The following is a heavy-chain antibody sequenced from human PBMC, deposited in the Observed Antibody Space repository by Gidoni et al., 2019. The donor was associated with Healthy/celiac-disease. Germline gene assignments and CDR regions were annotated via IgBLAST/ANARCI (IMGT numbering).Heavy chain of an antibody. CDR1: GFTFSSYS. V-gene: IGHV3-21*01. CDR2: ISSSSSYI. CDR3: ARDPRDCSSTSCGFDY. Sequence: EVQLVESGGGLVKPGGSLRLSCAASGFTFSSYSMNWVRQAPGKGLEWVSSISSSSSYIYYADSVKGRFTISRDNAKNSLYLQMNSLRAEDTAVYYCARDPRDCSSTSCGFDYWGQGTLVTVSS. D-gene: IGHD2-2*01. J-gene: IGHJ4*02.